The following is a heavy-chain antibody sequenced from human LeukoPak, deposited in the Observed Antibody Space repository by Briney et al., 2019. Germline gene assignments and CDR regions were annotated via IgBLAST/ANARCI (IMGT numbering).Heavy chain of an antibody. CDR1: GFTFYDYA. J-gene: IGHJ6*02. D-gene: IGHD5-18*01. V-gene: IGHV3-43*02. CDR2: ISGDGAST. CDR3: AKDTEGYIYGYYYYGMDV. Sequence: GGSLRLSCAASGFTFYDYAMHWVRQAPGKGLEWVSLISGDGASTYYADSVKGRFTISRDNSKNSLYLQMNSLRNEDTALYYCAKDTEGYIYGYYYYGMDVWGQGTTVTVSS.